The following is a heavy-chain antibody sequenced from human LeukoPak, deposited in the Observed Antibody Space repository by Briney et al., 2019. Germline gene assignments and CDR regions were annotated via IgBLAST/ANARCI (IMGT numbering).Heavy chain of an antibody. CDR1: GFTFSSYW. D-gene: IGHD7-27*01. V-gene: IGHV3-74*01. J-gene: IGHJ4*02. Sequence: PGGSLRLSCAASGFTFSSYWMHWVRQAAGKGLVWGSRINGGGSSTNYADSVKGRFTISRDNAKNTLYLQMNSLRGEDTAVYYCARGPSSNWGDFDYWGQGTLVIASS. CDR2: INGGGSST. CDR3: ARGPSSNWGDFDY.